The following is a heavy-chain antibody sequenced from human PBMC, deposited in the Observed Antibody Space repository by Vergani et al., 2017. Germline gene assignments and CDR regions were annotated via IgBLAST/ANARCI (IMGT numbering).Heavy chain of an antibody. Sequence: QLQLQESGSGLVKPSQTLSLTCAVSGGSISSGGYSWSWIRQPPGKGLEWIGYIYHSGSTYYNPSLKSRVTISVDTSKNQFSLKLSSVTAADTAVYYCAREYYSNSSWFDPWGQGTLVTVSS. J-gene: IGHJ5*02. CDR3: AREYYSNSSWFDP. V-gene: IGHV4-30-2*01. D-gene: IGHD4-11*01. CDR2: IYHSGST. CDR1: GGSISSGGYS.